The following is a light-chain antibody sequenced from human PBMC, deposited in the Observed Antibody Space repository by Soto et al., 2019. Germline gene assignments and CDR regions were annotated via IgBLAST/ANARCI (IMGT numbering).Light chain of an antibody. CDR3: QQYNSFTT. V-gene: IGKV1-5*03. CDR1: QSISSW. J-gene: IGKJ1*01. CDR2: KTS. Sequence: DIQMTQSPSTLSASVGDRVTITCRARQSISSWLAWYQQKPGKAPKLLIYKTSSLESGVPSRFSGSGSGTEFTLTISCLQPDDFGTYYCQQYNSFTTFGQETKVEIK.